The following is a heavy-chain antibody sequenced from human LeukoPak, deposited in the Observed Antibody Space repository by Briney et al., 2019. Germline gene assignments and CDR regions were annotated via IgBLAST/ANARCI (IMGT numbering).Heavy chain of an antibody. Sequence: SCKVSGYTLTELSMHWVRQAPGKGLEWVAVIWYDGSNKHYAESVKGRFSISRDNSKSTLYLQMNSLRAEDTAVYYCARARGVSTGYRPIDYWGQGTLVTVSS. J-gene: IGHJ4*02. V-gene: IGHV3-33*01. CDR1: GYTLTELS. D-gene: IGHD3-22*01. CDR2: IWYDGSNK. CDR3: ARARGVSTGYRPIDY.